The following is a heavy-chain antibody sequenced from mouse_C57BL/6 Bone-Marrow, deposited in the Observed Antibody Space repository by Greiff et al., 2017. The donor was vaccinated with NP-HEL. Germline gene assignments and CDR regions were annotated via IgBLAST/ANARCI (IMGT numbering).Heavy chain of an antibody. J-gene: IGHJ2*01. D-gene: IGHD2-3*01. CDR2: IDPSDSYT. CDR3: ARDGGWLLRLDY. CDR1: GYTFTSYW. V-gene: IGHV1-50*01. Sequence: QVQLQQSGAELVKPGASVKLSCKASGYTFTSYWMQWVKQRPGQGLEWIGEIDPSDSYTNYNQKFKGKATLTVDTSSSTAYMQLSSLTSEDSAVYYCARDGGWLLRLDYWGQGTTLTVSS.